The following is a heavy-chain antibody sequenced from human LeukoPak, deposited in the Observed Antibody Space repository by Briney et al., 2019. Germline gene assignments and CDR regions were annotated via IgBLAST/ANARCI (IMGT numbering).Heavy chain of an antibody. CDR3: AIYGYSSGWPFDY. Sequence: GGSLRLSCAASGFTVSSNYMSWVRQAPGKGLEWVSVTYSGGSTYYADSVKGRFTISRDNSKNTLYLQMNSLRAEDTAVYYCAIYGYSSGWPFDYWGQGTLVTVSS. CDR1: GFTVSSNY. J-gene: IGHJ4*02. CDR2: TYSGGST. D-gene: IGHD6-19*01. V-gene: IGHV3-53*01.